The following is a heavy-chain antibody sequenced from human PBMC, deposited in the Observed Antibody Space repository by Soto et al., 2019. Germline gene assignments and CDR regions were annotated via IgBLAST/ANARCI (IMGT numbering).Heavy chain of an antibody. J-gene: IGHJ4*02. CDR2: ISYDGNNK. Sequence: QVQLVESGGGVVQPGRSLRLPCAASGFIFSTYGMHWVRQAPGKGLEWLSVISYDGNNKYYADSVKGRFTISRDNSKNTLWLQMDSLRTEDTAVYYCANDLLLTTITTVGDWGQGTLVTVSS. D-gene: IGHD4-17*01. CDR1: GFIFSTYG. V-gene: IGHV3-30*18. CDR3: ANDLLLTTITTVGD.